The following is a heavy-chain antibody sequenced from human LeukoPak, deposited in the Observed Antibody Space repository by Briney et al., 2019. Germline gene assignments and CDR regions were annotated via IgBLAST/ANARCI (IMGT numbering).Heavy chain of an antibody. Sequence: GGSLRLSCAASGFTFSTYSMNWVRQATGKGLEWVSSISSSSSYIYYADSVKGRFTISRDNAKNSLYLQMNSLRAEDTAVYYCARDEGTYDFWSGSDYYYMDVWGKGTTVTVSS. CDR2: ISSSSSYI. D-gene: IGHD3-3*01. J-gene: IGHJ6*03. V-gene: IGHV3-21*01. CDR1: GFTFSTYS. CDR3: ARDEGTYDFWSGSDYYYMDV.